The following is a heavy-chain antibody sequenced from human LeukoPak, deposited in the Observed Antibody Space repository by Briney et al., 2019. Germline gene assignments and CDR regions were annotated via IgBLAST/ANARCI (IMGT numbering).Heavy chain of an antibody. J-gene: IGHJ4*02. CDR3: ARADGYNNNFDY. D-gene: IGHD5-24*01. CDR2: IIPILGIA. CDR1: GGTFSSYA. V-gene: IGHV1-69*04. Sequence: GASVKASCKASGGTFSSYAISWVRQAPGQGLEWMGRIIPILGIANYAQKFQGKVTITADKSTSTAYMELSSLRSEDTAVYYCARADGYNNNFDYWGQGTLVTVSS.